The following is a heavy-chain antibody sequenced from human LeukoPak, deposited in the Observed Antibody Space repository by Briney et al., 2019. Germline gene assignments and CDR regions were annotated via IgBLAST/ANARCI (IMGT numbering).Heavy chain of an antibody. CDR1: SGSCNGYY. J-gene: IGHJ6*03. Sequence: SETLSLTSAGYSGSCNGYYWIWMPQPPEKGLVGIVEISHSGSTNYNPALKSRVTILVGTSKNQVYLKLSSVNAADTAVYYCARAGGEWVGEEGYYYYMDVWGKGTTVTISS. CDR3: ARAGGEWVGEEGYYYYMDV. CDR2: ISHSGST. V-gene: IGHV4-34*01. D-gene: IGHD3-10*01.